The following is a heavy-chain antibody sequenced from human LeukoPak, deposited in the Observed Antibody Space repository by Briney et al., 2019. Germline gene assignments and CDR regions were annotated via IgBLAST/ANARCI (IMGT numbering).Heavy chain of an antibody. V-gene: IGHV3-23*01. D-gene: IGHD3-22*01. CDR3: AEPEGGYYDIRPD. CDR2: ISGSGGNT. Sequence: GGSLRLSCAASGFPFSSYWMSWVRQAPGKGLEWVSAISGSGGNTYYADSVKGRFTISRDNSKNTLYLQMNSLRAEDTAVYYCAEPEGGYYDIRPDWGQGTLVTVSS. J-gene: IGHJ4*02. CDR1: GFPFSSYW.